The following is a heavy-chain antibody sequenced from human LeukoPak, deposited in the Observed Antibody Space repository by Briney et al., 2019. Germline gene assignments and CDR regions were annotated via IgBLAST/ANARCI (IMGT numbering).Heavy chain of an antibody. V-gene: IGHV3-11*06. CDR3: ARAQVGYNWFDP. CDR2: ISGSGDDT. J-gene: IGHJ5*02. D-gene: IGHD1-26*01. Sequence: GGSLRLSCAASGFTFTDSYMTWVRQAPGKGLEWLSYISGSGDDTNYADSVRGRFTISRDNAKNSLYLQMNSLRVEDTAVYYCARAQVGYNWFDPWGQETLVTVSS. CDR1: GFTFTDSY.